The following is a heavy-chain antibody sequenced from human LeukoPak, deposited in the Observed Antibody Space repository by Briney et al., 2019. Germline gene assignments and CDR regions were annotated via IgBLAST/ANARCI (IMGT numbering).Heavy chain of an antibody. Sequence: GGSLRLSCAASGFTVSSNYMSWVRQAPGKGLEWVSVIYSGGSTYYADSVKGRFTISRDNSKNTLYLQMNSLRAEDTAVYYCATWGVAVAGFDYWGQGTLVTVSS. J-gene: IGHJ4*02. CDR3: ATWGVAVAGFDY. CDR1: GFTVSSNY. D-gene: IGHD6-19*01. V-gene: IGHV3-66*01. CDR2: IYSGGST.